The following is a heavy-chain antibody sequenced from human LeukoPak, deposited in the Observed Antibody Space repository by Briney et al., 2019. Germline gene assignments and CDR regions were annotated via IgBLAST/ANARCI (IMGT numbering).Heavy chain of an antibody. J-gene: IGHJ5*02. D-gene: IGHD3-10*01. Sequence: ASVKVSCKASGYTFTSYGISWVRQAPGQGLEWMGWISAYNGNTNYAQRLQGRVTMTTDTSTSTAYMELRSLRSDDTAVYYCARGHVSNYYGSGMYNWFDPWGQGTLVTVSS. CDR2: ISAYNGNT. CDR1: GYTFTSYG. CDR3: ARGHVSNYYGSGMYNWFDP. V-gene: IGHV1-18*01.